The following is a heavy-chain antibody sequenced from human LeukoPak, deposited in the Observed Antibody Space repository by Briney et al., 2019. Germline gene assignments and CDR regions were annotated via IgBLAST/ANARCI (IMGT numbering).Heavy chain of an antibody. CDR3: AREGRQQLATNAFDI. J-gene: IGHJ3*02. CDR1: GFTFSSYS. CDR2: ISSSSTI. Sequence: GGSLRLSCAASGFTFSSYSMNWVRQAPGKGLEWVSYISSSSTIYYADSVKGRFTISRDNAKNSLYLQMNSPRAEDTAVYYCAREGRQQLATNAFDIWGQGTMVTVSS. D-gene: IGHD6-13*01. V-gene: IGHV3-48*01.